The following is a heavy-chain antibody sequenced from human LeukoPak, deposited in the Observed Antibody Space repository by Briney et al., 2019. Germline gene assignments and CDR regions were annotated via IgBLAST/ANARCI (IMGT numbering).Heavy chain of an antibody. Sequence: GGSLRLSCAASGFTFSSYAMSWVRQAPGKGLEWVSAISGSGGSTYYTDSVKGRFTISRDNSKNTLYLQMNSLRAEDTAVYYCAKDWSANWGSYYFDYWGQGTLVTVSS. CDR2: ISGSGGST. CDR1: GFTFSSYA. CDR3: AKDWSANWGSYYFDY. D-gene: IGHD7-27*01. J-gene: IGHJ4*02. V-gene: IGHV3-23*01.